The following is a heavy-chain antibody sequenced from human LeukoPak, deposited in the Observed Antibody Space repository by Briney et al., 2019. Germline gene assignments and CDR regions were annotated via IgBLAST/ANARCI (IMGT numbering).Heavy chain of an antibody. CDR3: ARNSGSYPYDAFDI. Sequence: GGSLRLSCAASGFTFSRYSMNWVRQAPGKGLEWVSSISNSSSYIYYADSVKGRFTIFRDNAKNSLYLQMNSLRAEDTAVYYCARNSGSYPYDAFDIWGQGTMVTVSS. D-gene: IGHD1-26*01. CDR2: ISNSSSYI. V-gene: IGHV3-21*01. CDR1: GFTFSRYS. J-gene: IGHJ3*02.